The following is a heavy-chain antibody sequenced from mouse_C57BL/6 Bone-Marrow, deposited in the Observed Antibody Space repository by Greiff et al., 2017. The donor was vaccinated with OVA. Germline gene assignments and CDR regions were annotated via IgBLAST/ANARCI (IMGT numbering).Heavy chain of an antibody. J-gene: IGHJ4*01. Sequence: EVKLMESGGGLVQPKGSLKLSCAASGFTFNTYAMHWVRQAPGKGLEWVARIRSKSSNYASYYADTVKDRFTIARDDSQSMLYLQRNKLKTEDTAMYYCVRWGVGAMDYWGQGTSVTVSS. CDR3: VRWGVGAMDY. D-gene: IGHD1-1*01. V-gene: IGHV10-3*01. CDR2: IRSKSSNYAS. CDR1: GFTFNTYA.